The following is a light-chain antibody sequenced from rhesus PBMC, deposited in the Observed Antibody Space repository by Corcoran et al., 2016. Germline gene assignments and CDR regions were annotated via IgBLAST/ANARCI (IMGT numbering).Light chain of an antibody. CDR1: QSLLHSNGYTY. Sequence: DIVMTQTPLSLPVTPGEPASISCRSSQSLLHSNGYTYLFWYLQKPGQSPQLLIYLGSNRASGVPDRFSGSGAGTDFTLKIGRVEAEDVGVYYCLQDIQLPLTFGGGTKVEIK. CDR2: LGS. V-gene: IGKV2-78*01. J-gene: IGKJ4*01. CDR3: LQDIQLPLT.